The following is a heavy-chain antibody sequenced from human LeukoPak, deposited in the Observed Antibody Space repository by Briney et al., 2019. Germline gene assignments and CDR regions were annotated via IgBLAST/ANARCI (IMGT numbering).Heavy chain of an antibody. J-gene: IGHJ4*02. Sequence: PGGSLRLSCVASGFTFRSLAMNWVRQAPGKGLEWVSSISSDSSYIDYADSVKGRFTISRDNARNSLYLQMNNLRAEDTAVYFCASLPWLVRWIYYWGQGTLVAVSS. CDR2: ISSDSSYI. D-gene: IGHD6-19*01. V-gene: IGHV3-21*01. CDR3: ASLPWLVRWIYY. CDR1: GFTFRSLA.